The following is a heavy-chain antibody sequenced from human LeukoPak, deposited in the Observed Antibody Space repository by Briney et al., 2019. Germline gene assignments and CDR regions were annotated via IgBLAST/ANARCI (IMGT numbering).Heavy chain of an antibody. CDR3: ARSPGYSSSWYVYYFDY. CDR1: GGTFSSYA. V-gene: IGHV1-69*13. CDR2: IIPIFGTA. D-gene: IGHD6-13*01. J-gene: IGHJ4*02. Sequence: SAKVSCKASGGTFSSYAISWERQAPGQGLEWMGGIIPIFGTANYAQKFQGRVTITADESTSTAYMELSSLRSEDTAVYYCARSPGYSSSWYVYYFDYWGQGTLVTVSS.